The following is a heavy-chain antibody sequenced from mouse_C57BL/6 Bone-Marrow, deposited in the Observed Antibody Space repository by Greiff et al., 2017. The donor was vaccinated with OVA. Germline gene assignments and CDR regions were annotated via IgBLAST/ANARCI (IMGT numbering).Heavy chain of an antibody. D-gene: IGHD1-1*01. Sequence: EVKLVESGGGLVQPGGSLKLSCAASGFTFSDYGMAWVRQAPRKGPEGVAFISNLAYSIYYADTVTGRFTISRENAKNTRYLEMSSLRSEDTAMYYCARVPYYGNWYFDVWGTGTTVTVSS. V-gene: IGHV5-15*01. CDR1: GFTFSDYG. J-gene: IGHJ1*03. CDR3: ARVPYYGNWYFDV. CDR2: ISNLAYSI.